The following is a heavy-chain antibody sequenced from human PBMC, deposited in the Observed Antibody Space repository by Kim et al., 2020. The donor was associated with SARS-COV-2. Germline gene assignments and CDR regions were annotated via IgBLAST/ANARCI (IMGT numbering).Heavy chain of an antibody. J-gene: IGHJ6*03. D-gene: IGHD3-16*01. V-gene: IGHV3-30*18. CDR1: GFTFSSYG. CDR3: AKDPRLRFYYYMDV. Sequence: GGSLRLSCAASGFTFSSYGMHWVRQAPGKGLEWVAVISYDGSNKYYADSVKGRFTISRDNSKNTLYLQMNSLRAEDTAVYYCAKDPRLRFYYYMDVWGKGTTVTVSS. CDR2: ISYDGSNK.